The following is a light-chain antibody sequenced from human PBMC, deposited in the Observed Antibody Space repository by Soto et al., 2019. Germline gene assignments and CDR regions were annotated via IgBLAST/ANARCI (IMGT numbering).Light chain of an antibody. CDR1: QSVSSN. J-gene: IGKJ1*01. Sequence: EIVMTQSPATRSVSPGERATLSCRASQSVSSNLAWYQQKPGQAPRLLIYSASTRATGIPARFSGSGSGTEFTLTISSLQSADFAVYYCQQYNNWPPWTFGQGTKVEIK. CDR3: QQYNNWPPWT. V-gene: IGKV3-15*01. CDR2: SAS.